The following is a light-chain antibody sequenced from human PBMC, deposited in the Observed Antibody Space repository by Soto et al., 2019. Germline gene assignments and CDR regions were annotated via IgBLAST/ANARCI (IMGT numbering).Light chain of an antibody. J-gene: IGKJ1*01. Sequence: DIPLTQSPSTLSSSIGDRVTISCRASQSINGWLAWYHQKPGKAPKLLIYDASSLESGVPSRFSGSGSGTDFTLTITSLQPDDFATYYRQRPGWTFGGGTKVEIK. V-gene: IGKV1-5*01. CDR1: QSINGW. CDR2: DAS. CDR3: QRPGWT.